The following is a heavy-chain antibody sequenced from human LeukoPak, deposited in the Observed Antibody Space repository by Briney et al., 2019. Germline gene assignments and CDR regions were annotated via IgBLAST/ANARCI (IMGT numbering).Heavy chain of an antibody. CDR1: GDSINSGYY. CDR2: MSHSGST. CDR3: ARAPRDPANFDDAFDI. J-gene: IGHJ3*02. V-gene: IGHV4-38-2*02. D-gene: IGHD1-7*01. Sequence: PSETLSLTCTVSGDSINSGYYGGWIRQPPGKGLEWIGSMSHSGSTYYNPSLKSRVTISVDTSENQFSLKLSSVTAAGTAVYSCARAPRDPANFDDAFDIWGQGTMVTVSS.